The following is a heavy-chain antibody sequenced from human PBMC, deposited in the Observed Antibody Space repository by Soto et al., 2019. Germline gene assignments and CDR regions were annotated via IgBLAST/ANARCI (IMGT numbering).Heavy chain of an antibody. D-gene: IGHD6-19*01. Sequence: EGSLRLSCAGSGFTFTSYWMHWVREAPGKGLVWVSRINSDGSSTSYADSVKGRFTISRDNAKNTLYLQMNSLRAEDMAVYYCARDPIVYSSGRYVDYWGQGTLVTVSS. J-gene: IGHJ4*02. V-gene: IGHV3-74*01. CDR2: INSDGSST. CDR3: ARDPIVYSSGRYVDY. CDR1: GFTFTSYW.